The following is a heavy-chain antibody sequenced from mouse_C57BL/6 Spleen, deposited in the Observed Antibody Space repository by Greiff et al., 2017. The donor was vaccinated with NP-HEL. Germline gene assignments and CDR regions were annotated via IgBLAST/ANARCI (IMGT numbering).Heavy chain of an antibody. CDR2: IDPSDSYT. D-gene: IGHD2-5*01. CDR1: GYTFTSYW. V-gene: IGHV1-69*01. J-gene: IGHJ4*01. Sequence: QVQLQQPGAELVMPGASVKLSCKASGYTFTSYWMHWVKQRPGQGLEWIGEIDPSDSYTNYNQKFKGKSTLTVDKSSSTAYMQLSSLTSEDSAVYYCARSSNSAMDYWGQGTSVTVSS. CDR3: ARSSNSAMDY.